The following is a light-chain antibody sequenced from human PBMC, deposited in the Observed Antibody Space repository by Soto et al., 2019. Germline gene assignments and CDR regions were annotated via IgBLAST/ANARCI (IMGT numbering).Light chain of an antibody. V-gene: IGKV1-5*03. CDR3: QHSTRYSEA. J-gene: IGKJ1*01. CDR2: KAS. Sequence: DIQMTQSPSTLSGSVGDRVTITCRASQTISSWSAWYQQKPGKAPKLLIYKASTLKSGVPSRFSGSGSGTEFPLTISSLQPHDFATYYCQHSTRYSEAFGQGTKVERK. CDR1: QTISSW.